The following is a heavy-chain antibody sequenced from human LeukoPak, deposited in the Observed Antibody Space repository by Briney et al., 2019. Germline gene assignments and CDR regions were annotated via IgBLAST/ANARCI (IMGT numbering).Heavy chain of an antibody. D-gene: IGHD5-18*01. CDR2: IYPGDSDT. V-gene: IGHV5-51*01. J-gene: IGHJ4*02. CDR3: VRHEYSSGKRYFDY. Sequence: GESLQISCKGSGYSFTSYWIGWVRQMPGKGLECMGIIYPGDSDTRYYPSFQGQVTISADKSISTAYLQWSSLKASDTAIYYCVRHEYSSGKRYFDYWGQGTLVTVSS. CDR1: GYSFTSYW.